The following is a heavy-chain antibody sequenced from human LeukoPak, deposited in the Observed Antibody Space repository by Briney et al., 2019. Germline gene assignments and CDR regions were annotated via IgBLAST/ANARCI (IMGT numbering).Heavy chain of an antibody. V-gene: IGHV1-69*13. CDR1: GGTFSSYA. CDR2: IIPIFGTA. D-gene: IGHD5-24*01. CDR3: AGTPREIVGMDV. J-gene: IGHJ6*04. Sequence: SVKVSCKASGGTFSSYAISWVRQAPGQGLEWMGGIIPIFGTANYAQKFQGRVTITADESTSTAYMELSSLRSEDTAVYYCAGTPREIVGMDVWGKGTTVTVSS.